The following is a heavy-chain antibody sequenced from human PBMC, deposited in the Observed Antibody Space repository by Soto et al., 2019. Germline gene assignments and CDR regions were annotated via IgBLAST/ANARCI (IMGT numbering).Heavy chain of an antibody. V-gene: IGHV4-59*01. CDR2: IYYSGST. J-gene: IGHJ6*02. CDR3: ARDREAFPRLRWRDYYYGMDV. CDR1: GGSISSYY. D-gene: IGHD4-17*01. Sequence: PSETLSLTCTVSGGSISSYYWSWIRQPPGKGLEWIGYIYYSGSTNYNPSLKSRVTISVDTSKNQFSLKLSSVTAADTAVYYCARDREAFPRLRWRDYYYGMDVWGQGTTVT.